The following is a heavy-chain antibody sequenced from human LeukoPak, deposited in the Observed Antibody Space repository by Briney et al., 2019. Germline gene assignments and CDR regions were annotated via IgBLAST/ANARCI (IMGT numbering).Heavy chain of an antibody. CDR1: GFTFSSYW. D-gene: IGHD5-12*01. CDR2: INQDGGEK. CDR3: ASHRGYSGDNLFDY. V-gene: IGHV3-7*01. Sequence: PGGSLRLSCAASGFTFSSYWMSWVRQAPGKGLEWVAKINQDGGEKYYVDSVKGRFTIPRDNAKNSLDLQMNSLRADDTAVYYRASHRGYSGDNLFDYWGQGTQVTVSS. J-gene: IGHJ4*02.